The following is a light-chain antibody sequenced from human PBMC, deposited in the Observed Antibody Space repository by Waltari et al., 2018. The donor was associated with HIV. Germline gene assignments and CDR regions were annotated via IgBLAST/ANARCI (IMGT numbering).Light chain of an antibody. J-gene: IGLJ3*02. CDR2: DVT. Sequence: SALTPPASVSGSPGQSITISCTGTRNDLGRYDLVPWYQHQPGRAPKLIFYDVTKWPSGVSHRFSGSKSGATASLTISGLQAEDEADYYCCSYAGITTWVFGGGTKVTVL. CDR1: RNDLGRYDL. V-gene: IGLV2-23*02. CDR3: CSYAGITTWV.